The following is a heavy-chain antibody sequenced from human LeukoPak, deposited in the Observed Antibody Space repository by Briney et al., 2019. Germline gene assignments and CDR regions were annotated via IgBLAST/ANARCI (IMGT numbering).Heavy chain of an antibody. Sequence: GESLKISFKGSGYSFTIYWIGWVRQMPGKGLDWMGLIYPSDSDIRYSPSFQGQVTISADKSISTAYLQWSSLKASDTAIYYCARGLDGRYFDWGGQGTLVTVSS. CDR2: IYPSDSDI. J-gene: IGHJ4*02. V-gene: IGHV5-51*01. D-gene: IGHD1-14*01. CDR3: ARGLDGRYFDW. CDR1: GYSFTIYW.